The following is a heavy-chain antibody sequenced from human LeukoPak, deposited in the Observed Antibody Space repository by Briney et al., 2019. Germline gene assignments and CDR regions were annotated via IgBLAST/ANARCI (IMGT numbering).Heavy chain of an antibody. CDR2: INIGGTNT. D-gene: IGHD3-22*01. V-gene: IGHV3-11*01. CDR3: ARDYFDDSSGYYADY. Sequence: GGSLRLSCAASGFTFNDYYMSWIRQAPGKGLEWLSYINIGGTNTHYADSVKGRFTISRDNAKNSLYLQMNSLRAEDTAVYYCARDYFDDSSGYYADYWGQGTLVTVSS. J-gene: IGHJ4*02. CDR1: GFTFNDYY.